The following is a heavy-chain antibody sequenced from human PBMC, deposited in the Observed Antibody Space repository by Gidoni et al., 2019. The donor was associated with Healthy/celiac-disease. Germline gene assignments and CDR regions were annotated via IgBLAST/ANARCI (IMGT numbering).Heavy chain of an antibody. CDR2: LSTIFGPA. J-gene: IGHJ3*02. CDR3: ARDYGASEIDAFDI. CDR1: VGTFSSYA. V-gene: IGHV1-69*01. D-gene: IGHD1-26*01. Sequence: QVQLVQSGAEVQTPGSSVKVSCKASVGTFSSYAISWVRQAPGQGLEWMGGLSTIFGPANYAQKVPGRVMITADESTSTAYMELSSLRSEYTAVYYCARDYGASEIDAFDIWGQGTMVTVSA.